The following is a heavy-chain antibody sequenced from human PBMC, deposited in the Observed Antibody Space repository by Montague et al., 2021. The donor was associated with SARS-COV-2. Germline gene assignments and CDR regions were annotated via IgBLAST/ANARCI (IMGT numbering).Heavy chain of an antibody. J-gene: IGHJ6*02. D-gene: IGHD3-3*01. Sequence: SETLSLTCIVSGGSVSSGSYYWSWIRQPPGKGLEWIGYIYYSGSPNYNPSLKSRVTISVDTSKNQFSLKLSSVTAADTAVYYCARDPWRITIFGVVTRYGMDVGGQGTTVTVSS. CDR2: IYYSGSP. CDR3: ARDPWRITIFGVVTRYGMDV. CDR1: GGSVSSGSYY. V-gene: IGHV4-61*01.